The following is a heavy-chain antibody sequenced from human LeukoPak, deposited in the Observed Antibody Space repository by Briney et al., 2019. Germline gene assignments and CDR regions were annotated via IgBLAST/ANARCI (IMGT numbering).Heavy chain of an antibody. CDR1: GYSFTSYW. CDR3: ASKGWLLDPTGDAFDI. Sequence: GESLKISCKGSGYSFTSYWIGWVRQMPGKGLEWMGIIYPGDSDTRYSPSFQGQVTISADKSISTAYLQWSSLKASGTAMYYCASKGWLLDPTGDAFDIWGQGTMVTVSS. CDR2: IYPGDSDT. D-gene: IGHD3/OR15-3a*01. J-gene: IGHJ3*02. V-gene: IGHV5-51*01.